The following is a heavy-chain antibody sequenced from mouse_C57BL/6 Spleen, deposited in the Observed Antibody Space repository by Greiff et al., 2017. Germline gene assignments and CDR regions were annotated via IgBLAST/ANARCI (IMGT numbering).Heavy chain of an antibody. J-gene: IGHJ4*01. CDR1: GFTFSSYA. CDR3: ARKVVATDYAMDY. Sequence: EVMLVESGGGLVKPGGSLKLSCAASGFTFSSYAMSWVRQTPEKRLEWVATISDGGSYTYYPDNVKGRFTISRDNAKNNLYLQMSHLKSEDTAMYYCARKVVATDYAMDYWGQGTSVTVSS. CDR2: ISDGGSYT. D-gene: IGHD1-1*01. V-gene: IGHV5-4*03.